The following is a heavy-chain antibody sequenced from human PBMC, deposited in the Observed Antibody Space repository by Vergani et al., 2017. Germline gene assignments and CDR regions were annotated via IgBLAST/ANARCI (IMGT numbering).Heavy chain of an antibody. V-gene: IGHV3-74*03. CDR3: ARARCIETCYMSNWLDS. Sequence: DVHLAESGGGFFQPGGSLRLSCSASGFSFNSCWMHWVRQVPGKGLLWVSRIKSDGSITAYADSVKGRFTISRDNAQNTLYLQMNSLRVEDTGVYYCARARCIETCYMSNWLDSWGQGTLVTVSS. CDR2: IKSDGSIT. D-gene: IGHD3-9*01. J-gene: IGHJ5*01. CDR1: GFSFNSCW.